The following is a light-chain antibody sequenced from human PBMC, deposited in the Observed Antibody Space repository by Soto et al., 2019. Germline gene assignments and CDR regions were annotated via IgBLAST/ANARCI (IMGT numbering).Light chain of an antibody. CDR2: VVS. V-gene: IGKV1-9*01. J-gene: IGKJ4*01. Sequence: QLTQSPSSLSASVGDRVSITCRASQDISNFLAWYQQKPGKAPKLLISVVSTLQSGVPSRFSGSGSGREFTLTISSLQPEDFGTYYCQQFNAYPLTFGGGTKVESK. CDR1: QDISNF. CDR3: QQFNAYPLT.